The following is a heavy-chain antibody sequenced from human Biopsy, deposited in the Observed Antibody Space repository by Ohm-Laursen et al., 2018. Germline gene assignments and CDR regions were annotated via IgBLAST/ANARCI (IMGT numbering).Heavy chain of an antibody. CDR1: GGSIDTQS. CDR2: VDIRGHA. D-gene: IGHD3-16*01. Sequence: PSDTLSLTCTVSGGSIDTQSWIRQPAGKGLEWIGRVDIRGHADYSSSLRSRVTMSADASKNQFSLKLTSVTAADTAVYFCARVKGEWPEYEFDKWGQGILVTVSS. J-gene: IGHJ4*02. CDR3: ARVKGEWPEYEFDK. V-gene: IGHV4-4*07.